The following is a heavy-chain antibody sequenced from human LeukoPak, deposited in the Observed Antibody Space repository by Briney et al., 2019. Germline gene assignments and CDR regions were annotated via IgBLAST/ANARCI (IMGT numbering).Heavy chain of an antibody. J-gene: IGHJ6*03. V-gene: IGHV3-7*01. Sequence: PGGSLRLSCAASGFTFSSSWMSWVRQAPGKGLEWVANIKQDGSEKYYVDSVKGRFTISRDNAKNSLYLQMNSLRAEDTAVYYCARGTHEYPQYYYYYMDVWGKGTTVTVSS. D-gene: IGHD2-2*01. CDR3: ARGTHEYPQYYYYYMDV. CDR2: IKQDGSEK. CDR1: GFTFSSSW.